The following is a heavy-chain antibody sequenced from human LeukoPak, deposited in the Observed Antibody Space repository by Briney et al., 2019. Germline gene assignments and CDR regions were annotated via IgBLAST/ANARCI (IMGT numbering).Heavy chain of an antibody. CDR3: VVVVIPSWWFDP. Sequence: SETLSLTCTVSGGSISSSSYYWGWIRQPPGKGLEWIGSIYYSGSTYYNPSLKSRVIISVDTSKNQFSLKLSSVTAADTAVYYAVVVVIPSWWFDPWGQGTLVTVSS. CDR1: GGSISSSSYY. CDR2: IYYSGST. D-gene: IGHD3-22*01. V-gene: IGHV4-39*01. J-gene: IGHJ5*02.